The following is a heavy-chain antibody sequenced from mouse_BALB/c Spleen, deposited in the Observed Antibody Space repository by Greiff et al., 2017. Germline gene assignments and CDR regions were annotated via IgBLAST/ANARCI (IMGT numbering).Heavy chain of an antibody. D-gene: IGHD2-4*01. CDR3: AREGDYAFAY. CDR1: GYSFTGYY. V-gene: IGHV1-31*01. J-gene: IGHJ3*01. Sequence: VQLQQSGPELVKPGASVKISCKASGYSFTGYYMHWVKQSHVKSLEWIGRINPYNGATSYNQNFKERASLTVDKSSSTAYMELHSLTSEDSAVYYCAREGDYAFAYWGQGTLVTVSA. CDR2: INPYNGAT.